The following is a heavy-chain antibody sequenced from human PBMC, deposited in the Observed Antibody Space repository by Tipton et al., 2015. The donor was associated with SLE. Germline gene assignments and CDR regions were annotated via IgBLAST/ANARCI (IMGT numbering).Heavy chain of an antibody. CDR3: ARDLGTGDRAFDI. Sequence: SLRLSCAASGFTFSSYSMNWVHQAPGKGLEWVSSISSSSSYIYYADSVKGRFTISRDNAKNSLYLQMNSLRAEDTAVYYCARDLGTGDRAFDIWGQGTMVTVSS. D-gene: IGHD7-27*01. J-gene: IGHJ3*02. V-gene: IGHV3-21*03. CDR2: ISSSSSYI. CDR1: GFTFSSYS.